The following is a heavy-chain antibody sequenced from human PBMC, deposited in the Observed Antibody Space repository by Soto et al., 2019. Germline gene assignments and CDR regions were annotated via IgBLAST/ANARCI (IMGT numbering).Heavy chain of an antibody. CDR2: IYYSGST. CDR1: GGSISSGGYY. CDR3: AREGRKGENNWFDP. J-gene: IGHJ5*02. Sequence: QVQLQESGPGLVKPSQTLSLTCTVSGGSISSGGYYWSWIRQHPGKGLEWIGYIYYSGSTYYNPSLKSRVTISVDTSKNQFSLKLSSVTAADTAVYYCAREGRKGENNWFDPWGQGTLVTVSS. D-gene: IGHD3-16*01. V-gene: IGHV4-31*03.